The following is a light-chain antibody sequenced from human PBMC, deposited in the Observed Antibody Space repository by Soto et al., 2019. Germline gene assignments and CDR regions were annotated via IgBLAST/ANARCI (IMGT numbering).Light chain of an antibody. CDR1: SSDVVGYKY. CDR2: EVN. J-gene: IGLJ1*01. CDR3: SSYAGINTLGV. Sequence: QSVLTQPPSASGSPGQSVTISCTGTSSDVVGYKYVSWYQQHPGKAPKLMIFEVNKRPSGVPDRFSGSKSGNTASLTVSGLQGEDDADDYCSSYAGINTLGVFGTGTKVTVL. V-gene: IGLV2-8*01.